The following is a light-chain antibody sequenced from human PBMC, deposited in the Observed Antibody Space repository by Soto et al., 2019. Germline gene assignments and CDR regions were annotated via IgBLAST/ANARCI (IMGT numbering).Light chain of an antibody. CDR2: GAS. V-gene: IGKV3-15*01. CDR3: QQYNNWPRT. CDR1: QSIHTN. Sequence: ETVMTQSEATLSVSPGERATLSCRASQSIHTNLAWYQQKPGQPPRLLIYGASTRVTGIPTRFSGSGSGTEFTLTISSLQSEDFAVYYCQQYNNWPRTFGXGTKXXI. J-gene: IGKJ1*01.